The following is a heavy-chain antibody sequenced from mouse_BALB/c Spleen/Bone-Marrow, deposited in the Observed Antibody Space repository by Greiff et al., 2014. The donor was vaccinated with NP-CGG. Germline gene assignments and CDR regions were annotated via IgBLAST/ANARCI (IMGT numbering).Heavy chain of an antibody. J-gene: IGHJ4*01. Sequence: EVKVVESGAELVKPGASVKLSCTASGFNIKDTYIYWVKQRPEQGLEWVGRIDPASGNTKYDPKFQGKATIAADTSSNTAYLQLSSLTSEDTAVYYCSRGYYDYLFALDYWGHGTSVTVSS. V-gene: IGHV14-3*02. CDR3: SRGYYDYLFALDY. D-gene: IGHD5-5*01. CDR2: IDPASGNT. CDR1: GFNIKDTY.